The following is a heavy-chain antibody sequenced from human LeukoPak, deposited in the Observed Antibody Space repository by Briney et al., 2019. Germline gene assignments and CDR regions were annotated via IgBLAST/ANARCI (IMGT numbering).Heavy chain of an antibody. V-gene: IGHV3-21*01. CDR2: ISSSGSYI. CDR3: ARVEDFDY. J-gene: IGHJ4*02. CDR1: GFTFSSYS. Sequence: GGSLRLSCAASGFTFSSYSMNWVRQAPGKGLEWVASISSSGSYIYYADSVKGRFTISRDNAKNSLYLQMNSLRAGDTAVYYCARVEDFDYWGQGTLVTVSS.